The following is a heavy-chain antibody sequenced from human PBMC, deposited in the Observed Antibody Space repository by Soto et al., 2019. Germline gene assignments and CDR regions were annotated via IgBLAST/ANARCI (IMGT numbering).Heavy chain of an antibody. V-gene: IGHV4-30-2*01. CDR3: ARASMVRGIHYYGMDV. D-gene: IGHD3-10*01. CDR1: GGSINTGGYS. J-gene: IGHJ6*02. CDR2: IYHTGGA. Sequence: PSETLSLTCGVSGGSINTGGYSWSWIRQPPGKGLEWIGYIYHTGGAYYNPPLKSRATISVDKSKNQFSLSLSSVTAADTAKYYCARASMVRGIHYYGMDVWSQGTTVTVSS.